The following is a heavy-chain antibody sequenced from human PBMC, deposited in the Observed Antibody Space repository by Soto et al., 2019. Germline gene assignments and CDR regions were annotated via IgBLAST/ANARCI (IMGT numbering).Heavy chain of an antibody. CDR2: IYPGDSDT. CDR3: ARRDCGGDCYSLSYGMDV. Sequence: GESLKISCKGSGYSFTSYWIGWVRQMPGKGLEWMGIIYPGDSDTRYSPSFQGQVTISADKSISTAYLQWSSLKASDTAMYYCARRDCGGDCYSLSYGMDVWGQGATVTVSS. CDR1: GYSFTSYW. V-gene: IGHV5-51*01. D-gene: IGHD2-21*02. J-gene: IGHJ6*02.